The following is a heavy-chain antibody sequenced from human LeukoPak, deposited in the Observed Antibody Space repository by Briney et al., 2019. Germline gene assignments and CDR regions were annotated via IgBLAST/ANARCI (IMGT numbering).Heavy chain of an antibody. CDR1: GFTFDDYT. V-gene: IGHV3-9*01. J-gene: IGHJ5*02. CDR2: ISWNSGSI. D-gene: IGHD3-16*01. CDR3: AKLLGGVGLSNWFDP. Sequence: PSGGSLRLSCAASGFTFDDYTMHWVRQAPGKGLEWVSGISWNSGSIGYADSVKGRFTISRDNAKNSLYLQMNSLRADDTAVYYCAKLLGGVGLSNWFDPWGQGTLVTVSS.